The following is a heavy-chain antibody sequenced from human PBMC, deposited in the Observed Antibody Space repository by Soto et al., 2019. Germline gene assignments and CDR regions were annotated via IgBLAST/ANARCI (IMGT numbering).Heavy chain of an antibody. D-gene: IGHD1-26*01. V-gene: IGHV2-5*02. CDR3: AHSPTIMGGTGYNLSDGFDD. Sequence: QITLKESGPTLVKPTQTLTLTCTFSGFSLSTSGEAVAWIRQPPGKALEWLALIYWDDDKRYSPSLKKRLTTTKDTSKVPMIPTTTTLDAVDTRTYYCAHSPTIMGGTGYNLSDGFDDWGQGTKVTVSS. CDR2: IYWDDDK. CDR1: GFSLSTSGEA. J-gene: IGHJ4*02.